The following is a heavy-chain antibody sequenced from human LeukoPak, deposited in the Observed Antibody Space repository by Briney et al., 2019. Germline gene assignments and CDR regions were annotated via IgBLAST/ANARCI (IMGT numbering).Heavy chain of an antibody. CDR2: IKSRVDGGTT. CDR3: TTDAGYSSRWYNY. D-gene: IGHD6-13*01. J-gene: IGHJ4*02. CDR1: GFILSDHY. Sequence: GGPLRLSCAASGFILSDHYMGWGRQAPGKGLGWVGRIKSRVDGGTTGYAAPVKDRFSISRDDSRNVLYLQMNSLKTDDTAVYYCTTDAGYSSRWYNYWGQGTLVTVAS. V-gene: IGHV3-15*01.